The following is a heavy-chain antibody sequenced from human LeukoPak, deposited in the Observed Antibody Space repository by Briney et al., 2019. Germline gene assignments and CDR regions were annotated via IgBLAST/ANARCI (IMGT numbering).Heavy chain of an antibody. CDR3: ARDPPPNRPGPGGFDY. D-gene: IGHD1-14*01. CDR1: GYTFTGYY. V-gene: IGHV1-46*01. Sequence: ASVKVSCKASGYTFTGYYMHWVRQAPGQGLEWMGIINPSGGSTSYAQKFQGRVTMTRDMSTSTVYMELSSLRSEDTAVYYCARDPPPNRPGPGGFDYWGQGTLVTVSS. J-gene: IGHJ4*02. CDR2: INPSGGST.